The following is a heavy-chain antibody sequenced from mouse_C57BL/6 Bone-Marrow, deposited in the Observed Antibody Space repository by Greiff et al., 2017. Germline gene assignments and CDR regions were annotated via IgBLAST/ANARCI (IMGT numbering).Heavy chain of an antibody. CDR3: ASSSSYYSNYEFAY. D-gene: IGHD2-5*01. CDR1: GYSITSGYD. CDR2: ISYSGST. J-gene: IGHJ3*01. V-gene: IGHV3-1*01. Sequence: EVKVEESGPGMVKPSQSLSLTCTVTGYSITSGYDWHWIRHFPGNKLEWMGYISYSGSTNYNPSLKSRISITHDTSKNHFFLKLNSVTTEDTATYYCASSSSYYSNYEFAYWGQGTLVTVSA.